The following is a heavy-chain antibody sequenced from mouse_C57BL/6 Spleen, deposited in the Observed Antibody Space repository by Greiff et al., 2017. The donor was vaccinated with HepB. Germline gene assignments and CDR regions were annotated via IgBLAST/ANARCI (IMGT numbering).Heavy chain of an antibody. CDR1: GFNIKNTY. CDR2: IDPANGNT. D-gene: IGHD1-1*01. Sequence: VQLQQSVAELVRPGASVKLSCTASGFNIKNTYMHWVKQRPEQGLEWIGRIDPANGNTKYAPKFQGKATITADTSSNTAYLQLSSLTSEDTAIYYCSRDYYGSRKNFDYWGQGTTLTVSS. V-gene: IGHV14-3*01. J-gene: IGHJ2*01. CDR3: SRDYYGSRKNFDY.